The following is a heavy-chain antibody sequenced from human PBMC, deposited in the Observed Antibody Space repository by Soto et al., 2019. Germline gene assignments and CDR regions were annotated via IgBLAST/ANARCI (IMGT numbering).Heavy chain of an antibody. D-gene: IGHD2-2*01. J-gene: IGHJ4*02. CDR3: SIGLSSLNRVES. CDR1: GFTFSSYG. V-gene: IGHV3-30*03. Sequence: GGSLRLSCAASGFTFSSYGMHWVRQAPGKGLEWVAVISYDGSNKYYADSVKGRFTISRDNSKNTLYLQMNSLRAEDTAVYYRSIGLSSLNRVESWGQATLITVGS. CDR2: ISYDGSNK.